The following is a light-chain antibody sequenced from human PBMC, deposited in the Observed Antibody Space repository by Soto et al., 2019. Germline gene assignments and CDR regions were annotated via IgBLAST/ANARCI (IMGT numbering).Light chain of an antibody. CDR2: DAS. CDR1: QSVSGY. J-gene: IGKJ4*01. CDR3: QQRSNWPST. V-gene: IGKV3-11*01. Sequence: EIVLTQSPATLSLSPGNRATLSCRASQSVSGYLAWYQQKPCQAPRLLIYDASNRATGIPARCSGSRSGTDFTLTITSLEHEDFAVYYCQQRSNWPSTFGGGTKVEI.